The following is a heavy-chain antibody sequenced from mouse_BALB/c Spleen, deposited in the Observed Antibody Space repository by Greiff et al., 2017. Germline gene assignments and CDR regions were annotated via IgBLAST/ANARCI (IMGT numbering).Heavy chain of an antibody. CDR2: IDPANGNT. D-gene: IGHD2-3*01. CDR1: GFNIKDTY. Sequence: EVQVVESGAELVKPGASVKLSCTASGFNIKDTYMHWVKQRPEQGLEWIGRIDPANGNTKYDPKFQGKATITADTSSNTAYLQLSSLTSEDTAVYYCARGGYYVSFAYWGQGTLVTVSA. V-gene: IGHV14-3*02. J-gene: IGHJ3*01. CDR3: ARGGYYVSFAY.